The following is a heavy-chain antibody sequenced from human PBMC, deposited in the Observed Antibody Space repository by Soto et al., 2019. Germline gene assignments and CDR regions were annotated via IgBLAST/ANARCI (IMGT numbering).Heavy chain of an antibody. V-gene: IGHV4-39*01. J-gene: IGHJ5*02. CDR1: GGSISSSSYY. CDR3: ARNSRVTMVRGVKFWFDP. D-gene: IGHD3-10*01. CDR2: IYYSGST. Sequence: SETLSLTCTVSGGSISSSSYYWGWIRQPPGKGLEWIGSIYYSGSTYYNPSLKSRVTISVDTSKNQFSLKLSSVTAADTAVYYCARNSRVTMVRGVKFWFDPWGQGTLVTVS.